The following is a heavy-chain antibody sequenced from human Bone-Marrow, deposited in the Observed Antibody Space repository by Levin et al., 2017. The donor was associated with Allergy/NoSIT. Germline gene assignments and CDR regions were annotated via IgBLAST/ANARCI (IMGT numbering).Heavy chain of an antibody. CDR3: ARDWHYYSETSGDDVFDI. V-gene: IGHV1-18*01. CDR2: ISAYKGNT. CDR1: GYTFTSYG. D-gene: IGHD3-22*01. J-gene: IGHJ3*02. Sequence: GESLKISCKASGYTFTSYGISWVRQAPGQGLEWMGWISAYKGNTNYAQILQGRVTMTTDTSTSTVYMELRSLRSDDTAVYYCARDWHYYSETSGDDVFDIWGQGTVVTVSS.